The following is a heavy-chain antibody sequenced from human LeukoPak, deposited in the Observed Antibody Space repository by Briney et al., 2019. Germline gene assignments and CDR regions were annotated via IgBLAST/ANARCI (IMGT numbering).Heavy chain of an antibody. CDR3: ASYNWNYVNDY. V-gene: IGHV3-30*03. J-gene: IGHJ4*02. D-gene: IGHD1-7*01. CDR2: ISYDGSNK. Sequence: PGGSLRLSCAASGFTFSSYGMHWVRQAPGKGLEWVAVISYDGSNKYYADSVKGRFTISRDNSKNTLYLQMNSLRADDTAVYYCASYNWNYVNDYWGQGTLVTVSS. CDR1: GFTFSSYG.